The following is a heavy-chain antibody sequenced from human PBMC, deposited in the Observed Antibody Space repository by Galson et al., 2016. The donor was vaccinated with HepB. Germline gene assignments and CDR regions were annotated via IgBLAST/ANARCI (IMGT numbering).Heavy chain of an antibody. CDR3: ARTITGTPWHHYYYGMDV. CDR2: IKQDGSEK. D-gene: IGHD1-20*01. Sequence: SLRLSCATSGFTFSSNWMSWVRQAPGKGLEWVAKIKQDGSEKYYVDSVKGRFTISRDNAKNALYLQMNSQRVVDTAVYYCARTITGTPWHHYYYGMDVWGQGTTVSVSS. J-gene: IGHJ6*02. V-gene: IGHV3-7*01. CDR1: GFTFSSNW.